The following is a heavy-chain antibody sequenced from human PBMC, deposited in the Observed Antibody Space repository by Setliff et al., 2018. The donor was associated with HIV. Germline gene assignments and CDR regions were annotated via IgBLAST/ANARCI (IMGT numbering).Heavy chain of an antibody. J-gene: IGHJ3*02. CDR3: ARGYWEWEDSIGDAFDI. V-gene: IGHV3-48*01. Sequence: GGSLRLSCAASGFTFSTNAMNWVRQSPGKGLEWISYINGGNDMIYYADSVKGRFTISRDSATNSLYLQMTSLRADDTAVYYCARGYWEWEDSIGDAFDIWGQGTMVTVSS. CDR2: INGGNDMI. D-gene: IGHD3-3*01. CDR1: GFTFSTNA.